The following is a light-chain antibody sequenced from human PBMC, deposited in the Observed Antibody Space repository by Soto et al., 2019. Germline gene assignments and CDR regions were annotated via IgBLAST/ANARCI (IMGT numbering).Light chain of an antibody. J-gene: IGLJ1*01. Sequence: QSALTQPASVSGSPGQSITFSCTGTSSDVGSYDYVSWHQQHPGKAPKLIIYDVNNRPSGVPSRFSGSKSGNTASLIISGLQLEDEADYYCCAYSPSGTHVFGTGTKLTVL. CDR3: CAYSPSGTHV. V-gene: IGLV2-14*03. CDR1: SSDVGSYDY. CDR2: DVN.